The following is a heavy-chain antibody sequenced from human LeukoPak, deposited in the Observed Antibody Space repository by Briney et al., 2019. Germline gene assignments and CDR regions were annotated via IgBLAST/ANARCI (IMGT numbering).Heavy chain of an antibody. CDR2: ISIYNGNT. V-gene: IGHV1-18*01. J-gene: IGHJ5*02. CDR1: GKTFTTDG. D-gene: IGHD2-15*01. Sequence: ASVKVSCKASGKTFTTDGISWVRQAPGQGLEWMGWISIYNGNTRYAQNLQGRVIMTIDTSTSTVYMELKSLRSDDTAVYYCAREGSPYCSGGSCYGGFDPWGQGTLVTVSS. CDR3: AREGSPYCSGGSCYGGFDP.